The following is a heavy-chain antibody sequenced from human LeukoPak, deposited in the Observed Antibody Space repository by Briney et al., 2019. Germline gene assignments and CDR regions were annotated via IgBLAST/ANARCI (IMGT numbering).Heavy chain of an antibody. D-gene: IGHD3-9*01. Sequence: SVKVSCKASGGTFSSYSISWVRQAPGQGLEWMGGIIPIFDTADYAQKFQGRVTITADESTSTAYMELSSLRSEDTAVYYCASNYDILTGYEPFDYWGQGTLVTVSS. CDR3: ASNYDILTGYEPFDY. J-gene: IGHJ4*02. V-gene: IGHV1-69*13. CDR2: IIPIFDTA. CDR1: GGTFSSYS.